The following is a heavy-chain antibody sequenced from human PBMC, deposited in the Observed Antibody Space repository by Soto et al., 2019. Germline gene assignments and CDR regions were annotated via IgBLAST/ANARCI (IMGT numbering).Heavy chain of an antibody. V-gene: IGHV5-10-1*01. J-gene: IGHJ6*02. CDR3: TRKIELFGVNFNGFKV. D-gene: IGHD3-3*01. CDR1: GYTFIKYC. Sequence: PVESLKISCQVPGYTFIKYCISWMRQVRVKGVEWVGVIDPSDSQTNYNPSLQGRVTISVDKSIDTAYLRWSSLEAWDTALDYWTRKIELFGVNFNGFKVWAEETRVTV. CDR2: IDPSDSQT.